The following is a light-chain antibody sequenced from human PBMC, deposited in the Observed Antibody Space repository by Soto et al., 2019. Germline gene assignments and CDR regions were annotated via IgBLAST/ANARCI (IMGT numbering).Light chain of an antibody. CDR3: SSYISSSTFVV. CDR1: SSDVGGYNY. Sequence: QSALTQPASVSGSPGQSITISCTGTSSDVGGYNYVSWYQQHPGKAPKLMIYEVSNRPSGVSNRISGSKSGNTASLTISGLQAEDEADYYCSSYISSSTFVVFGGGTKLTVL. J-gene: IGLJ2*01. CDR2: EVS. V-gene: IGLV2-14*01.